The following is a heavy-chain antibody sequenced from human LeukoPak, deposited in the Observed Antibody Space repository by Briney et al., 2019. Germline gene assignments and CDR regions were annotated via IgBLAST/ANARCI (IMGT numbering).Heavy chain of an antibody. D-gene: IGHD3-22*01. Sequence: PSETLSLTCAVYGGSFSGYYWSWIRQPPGKGLEWIGEINHSGSTNYNPSLKSRVTISVDTSKNQFSLKLSSVTAADTAVYYCARGNWLLDYWGPGTLVTVSS. CDR3: ARGNWLLDY. CDR2: INHSGST. J-gene: IGHJ4*02. CDR1: GGSFSGYY. V-gene: IGHV4-34*01.